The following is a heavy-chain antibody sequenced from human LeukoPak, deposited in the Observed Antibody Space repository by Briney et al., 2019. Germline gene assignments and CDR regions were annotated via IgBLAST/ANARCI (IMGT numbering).Heavy chain of an antibody. Sequence: PGGSLRLSCAASGFTFCHYAMRWVRQAPGKGVEGVAAISGDHATYDSNSLRGGFTISTDNSKNMLYLQMNGLRAEDSAVYYCAKDTQGVRGNFLFEYWGQGTLVTVSS. CDR1: GFTFCHYA. V-gene: IGHV3-23*01. J-gene: IGHJ4*02. D-gene: IGHD2-8*01. CDR2: ISGDHAT. CDR3: AKDTQGVRGNFLFEY.